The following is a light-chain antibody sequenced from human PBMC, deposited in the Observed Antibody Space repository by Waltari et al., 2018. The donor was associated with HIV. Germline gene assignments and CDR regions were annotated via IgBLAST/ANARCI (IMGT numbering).Light chain of an antibody. V-gene: IGLV2-8*01. Sequence: QSALTQPPSASGSPGQSVTISCAGTSSDIGLYNFVSWYQHHPGKAPKLMISEVSRWPSGVPDRFSGSQSGNTASLTVSGLQAEDEAAYYCFSYAGNNYLLFGGGTKLTVL. CDR1: SSDIGLYNF. CDR3: FSYAGNNYLL. J-gene: IGLJ2*01. CDR2: EVS.